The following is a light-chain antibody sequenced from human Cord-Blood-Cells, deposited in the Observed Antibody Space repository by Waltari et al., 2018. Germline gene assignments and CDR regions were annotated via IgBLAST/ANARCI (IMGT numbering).Light chain of an antibody. CDR2: DAS. CDR1: QSVSSY. Sequence: EIVLTQSPATLSLSRGERATLSCRASQSVSSYLAWYQKKPGQAPRLLIYDASNRATGIPAMFSGSGSGTDFTLTISSLEPEDFAVYYCQQRSNWPTFGGGTKVEIK. V-gene: IGKV3-11*01. J-gene: IGKJ4*01. CDR3: QQRSNWPT.